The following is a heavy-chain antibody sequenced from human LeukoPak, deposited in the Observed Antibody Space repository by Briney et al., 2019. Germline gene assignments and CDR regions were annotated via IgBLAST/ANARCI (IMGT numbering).Heavy chain of an antibody. V-gene: IGHV4-59*01. D-gene: IGHD3-9*01. CDR3: ARRILTGYPKYDWYFDL. CDR1: GGSISSYY. J-gene: IGHJ2*01. CDR2: IYYSGST. Sequence: SETLSLTCTVSGGSISSYYWSWIRQPPRKGLEWIGYIYYSGSTNYNPSLKSRVTISVDTSKNQFSLKLSSVTAADTAEYYCARRILTGYPKYDWYFDLWGRGTLVTVSS.